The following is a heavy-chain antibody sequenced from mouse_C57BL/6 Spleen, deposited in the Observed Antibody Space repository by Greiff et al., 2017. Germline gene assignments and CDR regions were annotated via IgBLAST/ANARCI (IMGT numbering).Heavy chain of an antibody. V-gene: IGHV1-47*01. CDR2: FHPYNDDT. CDR3: ARRGDGYYWYCDV. D-gene: IGHD2-3*01. CDR1: GYTFTTYP. Sequence: VQLQQSGAELVKPGASVKMSCKASGYTFTTYPMEWMKQNHGKSLEWIGNFHPYNDDTKYNEKFKGKATLTVDKSSSTVYLELSRLTSDDSAVYDCARRGDGYYWYCDVWGTGTTVTVSS. J-gene: IGHJ1*03.